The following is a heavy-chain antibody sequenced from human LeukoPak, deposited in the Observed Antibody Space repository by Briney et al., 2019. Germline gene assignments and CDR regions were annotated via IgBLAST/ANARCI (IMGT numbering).Heavy chain of an antibody. CDR1: RFTFSNFA. J-gene: IGHJ4*02. D-gene: IGHD1-26*01. Sequence: GGSLRLSCAASRFTFSNFAMSWVRRAPGKGLEWVSAISGSGGSTYYADSVKGRFTISRDNSKNTVSLQMNSLRVEDTAVYYCARQRTVGVTGYYFDYWGQGTLVTVSS. V-gene: IGHV3-23*01. CDR3: ARQRTVGVTGYYFDY. CDR2: ISGSGGST.